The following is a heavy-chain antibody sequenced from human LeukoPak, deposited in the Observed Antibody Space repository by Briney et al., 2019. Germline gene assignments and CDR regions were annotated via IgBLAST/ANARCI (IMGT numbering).Heavy chain of an antibody. V-gene: IGHV1-2*02. CDR3: ARDELTDIVVVPAAIRRFDP. D-gene: IGHD2-2*02. Sequence: ASVKVSCKASGYTFTGYYMHWVRQAPGQGLERMGWINPNSGGTNYAQKFQGRVTMTRDTSISTAYMELSRLRSDDTAVYYCARDELTDIVVVPAAIRRFDPWGQGTLVTVSS. CDR1: GYTFTGYY. CDR2: INPNSGGT. J-gene: IGHJ5*02.